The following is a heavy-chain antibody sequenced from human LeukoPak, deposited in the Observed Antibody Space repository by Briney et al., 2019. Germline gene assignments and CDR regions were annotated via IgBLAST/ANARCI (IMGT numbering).Heavy chain of an antibody. CDR3: AVAYYYGSGDAFDI. Sequence: PGGSLRLSCAASGFTFRSYSMNWVRQAPGKGLEWVSSINSDSNYIYYADSVQGRFTISRDNAKNSLYLQMNSLRAEDTAVYYCAVAYYYGSGDAFDIWGQGTKVTVSS. CDR2: INSDSNYI. J-gene: IGHJ3*02. CDR1: GFTFRSYS. D-gene: IGHD3-10*01. V-gene: IGHV3-21*01.